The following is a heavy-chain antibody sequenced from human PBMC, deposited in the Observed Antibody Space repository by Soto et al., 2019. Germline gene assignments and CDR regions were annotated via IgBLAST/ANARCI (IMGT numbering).Heavy chain of an antibody. CDR3: ARRFDSYGDYFDY. J-gene: IGHJ4*02. CDR2: IYYSGST. Sequence: TSETLSLTCTVSGGSISSSSYYWGWIRQPPGKGLEWIGSIYYSGSTYYNPSLKSRVTISVDTSKNQFSLKLSSVTAADTAVYYCARRFDSYGDYFDYWGQGTLVTVSS. CDR1: GGSISSSSYY. D-gene: IGHD5-18*01. V-gene: IGHV4-39*01.